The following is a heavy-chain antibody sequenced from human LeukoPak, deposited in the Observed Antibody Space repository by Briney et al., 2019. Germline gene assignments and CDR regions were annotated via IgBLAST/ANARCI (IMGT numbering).Heavy chain of an antibody. J-gene: IGHJ2*01. CDR2: ISSPGTIL. V-gene: IGHV3-11*01. CDR1: GFRFSDYY. D-gene: IGHD5-18*01. CDR3: ASWIQQRLSWFFDL. Sequence: GGSLRLSCAASGFRFSDYYMTWIRQAPGKGPEWVSYISSPGTILYYADSVKGRFTISRDNAKNSLYLPMNSLRAEDTAVYNCASWIQQRLSWFFDLWGRGTQVIVSS.